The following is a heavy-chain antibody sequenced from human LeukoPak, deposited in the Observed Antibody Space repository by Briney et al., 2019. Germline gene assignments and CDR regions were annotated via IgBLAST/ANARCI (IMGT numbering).Heavy chain of an antibody. V-gene: IGHV3-23*01. Sequence: GGSLRLSCAASGFTFSSYAMSWVRQAPGKGLEWVSAISGSGGSTYYADSVKGRFTISRDNSKNTLYLHMNSLRAEDTAVYYCAKVPAGLRFLEWSLDYWGQGTLVTVSS. CDR3: AKVPAGLRFLEWSLDY. J-gene: IGHJ4*02. CDR2: ISGSGGST. D-gene: IGHD3-3*01. CDR1: GFTFSSYA.